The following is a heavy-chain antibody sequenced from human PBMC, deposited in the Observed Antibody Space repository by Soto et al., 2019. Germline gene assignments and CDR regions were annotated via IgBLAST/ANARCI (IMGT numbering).Heavy chain of an antibody. J-gene: IGHJ4*02. CDR3: AGSGCSGDYLDC. CDR2: ISAYNGNT. D-gene: IGHD2-15*01. Sequence: QVQLVQSGAEVKEPGASVKVSCKASGYTFTSYGLNWVRQAPGQGLEWLGWISAYNGNTNYAQKFQGRVTMTTDTSTSTGYMELRSPRSDATAVYSCAGSGCSGDYLDCWGQGTLVTVSA. V-gene: IGHV1-18*01. CDR1: GYTFTSYG.